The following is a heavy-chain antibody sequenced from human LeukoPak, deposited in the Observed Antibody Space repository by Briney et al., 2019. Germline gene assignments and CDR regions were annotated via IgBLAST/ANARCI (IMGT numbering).Heavy chain of an antibody. J-gene: IGHJ4*02. V-gene: IGHV3-23*01. CDR1: GFTFSSYG. CDR2: FSGSGGST. Sequence: PGGSLRLSCAASGFTFSSYGMSWVRQAPGKGLEWVSAFSGSGGSTYYADSVKGRFTSPRDNSKNTLYLQMNSLRAEDTAVYYCAKDGGGGIRGYYFDYWGQGTLVTVSS. CDR3: AKDGGGGIRGYYFDY. D-gene: IGHD1-26*01.